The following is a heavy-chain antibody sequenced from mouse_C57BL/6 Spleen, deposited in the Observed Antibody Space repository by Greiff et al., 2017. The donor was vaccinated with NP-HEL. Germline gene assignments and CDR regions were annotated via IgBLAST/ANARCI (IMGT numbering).Heavy chain of an antibody. CDR1: GYTFTSYW. J-gene: IGHJ3*01. V-gene: IGHV1-52*01. CDR3: ARWNDYPFAY. Sequence: VQLQQPGAELVRPGSSVKLSCKASGYTFTSYWMHWVKQRPIQGLEWIGNIDPSDSETHYNQKFKDKATLTVDKSASTAYMQLSSLTSEDSAVYYCARWNDYPFAYWGQGTLVTVSA. D-gene: IGHD2-4*01. CDR2: IDPSDSET.